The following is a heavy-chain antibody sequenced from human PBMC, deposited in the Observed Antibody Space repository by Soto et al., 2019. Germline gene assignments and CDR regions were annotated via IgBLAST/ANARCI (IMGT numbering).Heavy chain of an antibody. V-gene: IGHV1-69*12. CDR3: GRDRGMRGNSYYYGMDV. Sequence: VLLEQSGAEVKKPGSSVKVSCKTSGGTFSNFAISWVRLAPGQGLEWMGVIIPKFSAPTYAQKFQGRVMITAAESTSTAFMELSSLRSEHTAVYYCGRDRGMRGNSYYYGMDVWGQGTTVIVSS. CDR2: IIPKFSAP. J-gene: IGHJ6*02. D-gene: IGHD3-10*01. CDR1: GGTFSNFA.